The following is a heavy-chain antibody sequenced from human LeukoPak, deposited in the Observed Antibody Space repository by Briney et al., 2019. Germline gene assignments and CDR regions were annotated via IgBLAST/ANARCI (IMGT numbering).Heavy chain of an antibody. V-gene: IGHV3-30-3*01. CDR1: GFTFSSYA. CDR3: ARVQYYDSSGYEGAQYFQH. D-gene: IGHD3-22*01. Sequence: GGSLRLSCAASGFTFSSYAMHWVRQAPGKGLEWVAVISYDGSNKYYAASVKGRFTISRDNSKNTLYLQMNRLRAEDTAVYYCARVQYYDSSGYEGAQYFQHWGQGTLVTVSS. CDR2: ISYDGSNK. J-gene: IGHJ1*01.